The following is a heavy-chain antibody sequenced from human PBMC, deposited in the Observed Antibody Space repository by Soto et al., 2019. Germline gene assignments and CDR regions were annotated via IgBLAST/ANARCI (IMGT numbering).Heavy chain of an antibody. Sequence: QVQLVQSGAEVKKLGSSVKVSCKTSGGTFSISVISWVRQAPGQGLEWMGGIIPMSGSPNYAQQFQGRVTITADDSTSTVYMQLSSLRSEATAVYYGATISTGTWSGFTAYWGQGTLVSVSS. J-gene: IGHJ4*02. CDR2: IIPMSGSP. CDR1: GGTFSISV. CDR3: ATISTGTWSGFTAY. D-gene: IGHD3-3*01. V-gene: IGHV1-69*12.